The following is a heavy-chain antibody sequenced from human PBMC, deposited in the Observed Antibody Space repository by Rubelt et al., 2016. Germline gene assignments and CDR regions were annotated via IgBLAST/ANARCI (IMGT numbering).Heavy chain of an antibody. J-gene: IGHJ4*02. Sequence: QVQLQESGPGLVKPSETLSLTCTVSGGSINSYYWSWIRQPPGKGLEWIGEINHSGSTNYNPSLKSRFTISVDTSKNQFSLKLSSVTAADTAVYYCARHLEQWLVQAGFDYWGQGTLVTVSS. CDR3: ARHLEQWLVQAGFDY. CDR1: GGSINSYY. D-gene: IGHD6-19*01. CDR2: INHSGST. V-gene: IGHV4-59*08.